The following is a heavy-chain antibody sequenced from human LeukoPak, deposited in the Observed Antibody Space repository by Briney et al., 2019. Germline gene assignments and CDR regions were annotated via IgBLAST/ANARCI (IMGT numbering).Heavy chain of an antibody. CDR3: AKEKGGFLTGYYKDY. Sequence: GGSLRLSCAASGFTISDQYLDWVRQAPGKGLEWVGRIRNKANSYTTYYADSVKGRFTISRDNSKNTLYLQVNSLRAEDTAVYYCAKEKGGFLTGYYKDYWGQGTLVTVSS. CDR1: GFTISDQY. CDR2: IRNKANSYTT. V-gene: IGHV3-72*01. J-gene: IGHJ4*02. D-gene: IGHD3-9*01.